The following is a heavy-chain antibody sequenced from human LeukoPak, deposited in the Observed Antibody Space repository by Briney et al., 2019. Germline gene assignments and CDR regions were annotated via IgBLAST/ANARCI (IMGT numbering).Heavy chain of an antibody. D-gene: IGHD6-13*01. CDR1: GYTFTGYY. J-gene: IGHJ4*02. V-gene: IGHV1-2*02. Sequence: ASVKVSCKASGYTFTGYYMHWVRQAPGQGLEWMGWINPNSGGTNYAQKFPGRVTMTRDTYISTAYMELSRLRSDDTAVYYCARETVYSSSPGWGQGTLVTVSS. CDR2: INPNSGGT. CDR3: ARETVYSSSPG.